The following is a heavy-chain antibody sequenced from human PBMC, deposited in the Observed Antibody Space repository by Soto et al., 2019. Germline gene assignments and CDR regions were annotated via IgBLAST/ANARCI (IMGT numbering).Heavy chain of an antibody. CDR1: GYSFARSY. Sequence: ASVKVSCKASGYSFARSYLNWVRQAPGQGLEYMGWMNPNSGHAVYTQKFQGRVTMTWNASMRTGYMELSRLTSDDTAMYYCAQAGDYSKNWFDPWGQGTLVTVSS. J-gene: IGHJ5*02. D-gene: IGHD4-4*01. CDR3: AQAGDYSKNWFDP. CDR2: MNPNSGHA. V-gene: IGHV1-8*01.